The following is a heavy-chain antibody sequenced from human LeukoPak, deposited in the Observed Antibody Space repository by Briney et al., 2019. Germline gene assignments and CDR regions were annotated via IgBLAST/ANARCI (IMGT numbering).Heavy chain of an antibody. CDR2: IKQDGSEK. D-gene: IGHD3-16*01. CDR3: ANIRGG. J-gene: IGHJ4*02. V-gene: IGHV3-7*03. CDR1: GFTFNSYW. Sequence: GGSLRLSCAASGFTFNSYWMTWVRQAPGKGLEWVANIKQDGSEKLYVDSVKGRFAISRDNTKNSLYLQMNSLRVEDTAVYYCANIRGGWGQGTLVTVSS.